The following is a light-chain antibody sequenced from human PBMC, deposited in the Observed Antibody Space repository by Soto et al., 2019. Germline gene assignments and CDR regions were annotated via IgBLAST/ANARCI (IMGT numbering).Light chain of an antibody. CDR3: CSYAGGHIVV. V-gene: IGLV2-11*01. Sequence: QSALTQPRSVSGSPGQSVTISCTGTSSDVGGYNYVSWYQQHPGKAPKLMIYDVTKRPSGVPDRFSGSRSGNTASLTISGLQAEDEADYYCCSYAGGHIVVFGGGTKLTVL. CDR2: DVT. CDR1: SSDVGGYNY. J-gene: IGLJ3*02.